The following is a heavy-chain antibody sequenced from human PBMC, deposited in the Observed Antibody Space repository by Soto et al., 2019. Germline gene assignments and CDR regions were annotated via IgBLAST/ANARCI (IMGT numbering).Heavy chain of an antibody. V-gene: IGHV1-18*01. Sequence: ASVKVSCKTSGYPFTSYGINWVRQAPGQGPEWMGWISAYNGKTSYTQKFQGRVTMTTDTSTSTAYMELRSLRVEDTALYYCIKESNPGGLDYWGQGTLVTVSS. J-gene: IGHJ4*02. CDR2: ISAYNGKT. CDR1: GYPFTSYG. D-gene: IGHD1-26*01. CDR3: IKESNPGGLDY.